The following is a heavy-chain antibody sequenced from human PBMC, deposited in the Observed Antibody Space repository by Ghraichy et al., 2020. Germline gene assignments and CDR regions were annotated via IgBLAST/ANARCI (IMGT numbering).Heavy chain of an antibody. J-gene: IGHJ4*02. CDR2: INHSGST. Sequence: TLSLTCAVYGGSFSGYYWSWIRQPPGKGLEWIGEINHSGSTNYNPSLKSRVTISVDTSKNQFSLKLSSVTAADTAVYYCASWDTAMASFDYWGQGTLVTVSS. D-gene: IGHD5-18*01. V-gene: IGHV4-34*01. CDR1: GGSFSGYY. CDR3: ASWDTAMASFDY.